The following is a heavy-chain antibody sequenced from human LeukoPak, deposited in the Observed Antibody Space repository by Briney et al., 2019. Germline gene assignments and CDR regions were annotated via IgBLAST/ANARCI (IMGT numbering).Heavy chain of an antibody. CDR1: GYTFTGYY. Sequence: ASVKVSCKASGYTFTGYYMHWVRQAPGQGLEWMGRIIPILGIANYAQKFQGRVTITADKSTSTAYVELSSLRSEDTAVYYCAAPTADYGDSFDYWGQGTLVTVSS. J-gene: IGHJ4*02. CDR2: IIPILGIA. CDR3: AAPTADYGDSFDY. D-gene: IGHD4-17*01. V-gene: IGHV1-69*02.